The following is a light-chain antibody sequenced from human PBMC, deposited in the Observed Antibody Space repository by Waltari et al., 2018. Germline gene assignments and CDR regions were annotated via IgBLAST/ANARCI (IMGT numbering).Light chain of an antibody. V-gene: IGLV2-8*01. J-gene: IGLJ1*01. CDR2: EVY. CDR3: SSYAGSNNLGV. CDR1: SSDVGGYSY. Sequence: QSALTQPPSASGSPGQSVTISCTGTSSDVGGYSYVSWYQHHPGKAPKLIIYEVYKRPAGVPDRLSGSKAGNTASLTVSGLQAEDEADYYCSSYAGSNNLGVLGTGTKVTGL.